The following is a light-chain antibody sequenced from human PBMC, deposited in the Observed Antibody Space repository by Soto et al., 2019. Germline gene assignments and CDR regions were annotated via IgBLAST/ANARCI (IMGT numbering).Light chain of an antibody. CDR3: QQTYSTLLS. CDR2: AAS. CDR1: QSISSY. V-gene: IGKV1-39*01. Sequence: DIQLTQSPSSLSASVGDRVTITCRASQSISSYLNWFQQKPGKAPKVLISAASSLQSGVPSRFSGSGSGTDFTLTISSLEPEDFATYYCQQTYSTLLSFGGGTKVDIK. J-gene: IGKJ4*01.